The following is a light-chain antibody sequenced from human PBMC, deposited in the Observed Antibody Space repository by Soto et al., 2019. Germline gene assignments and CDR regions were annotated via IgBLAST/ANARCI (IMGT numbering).Light chain of an antibody. CDR1: QSISTY. Sequence: DIQMTQSPSSLSASVGDRVTITCRASQSISTYLNWYQQKPGKPPKFLIYATSNLQSEVPSRFSGSGSGTDFTLTISSLQPEDFATYSCQQSYSTPPTFGGGTKVEI. V-gene: IGKV1-39*01. CDR3: QQSYSTPPT. J-gene: IGKJ4*01. CDR2: ATS.